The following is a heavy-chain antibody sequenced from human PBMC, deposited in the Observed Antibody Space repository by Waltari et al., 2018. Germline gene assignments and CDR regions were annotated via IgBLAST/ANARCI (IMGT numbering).Heavy chain of an antibody. CDR1: GFTFSSYG. CDR3: AKDEYSSSSEYFQH. CDR2: IRYDGINK. J-gene: IGHJ1*01. Sequence: QVQLVESGGGVVQPGGSLRLSCAASGFTFSSYGMHWVRQAPGKGLEWVAVIRYDGINKYYADSVKGRFTISRDNSKNTLYLQMNSLRAEDTAVYYCAKDEYSSSSEYFQHWGQGTLVTVSS. V-gene: IGHV3-30*02. D-gene: IGHD6-6*01.